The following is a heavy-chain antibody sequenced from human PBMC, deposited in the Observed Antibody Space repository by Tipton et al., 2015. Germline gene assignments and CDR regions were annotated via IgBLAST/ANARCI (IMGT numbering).Heavy chain of an antibody. CDR2: IFYSGST. D-gene: IGHD3/OR15-3a*01. V-gene: IGHV4-59*08. CDR3: ASHFGTAYHPSGDFDC. Sequence: TLSLTCTVSGGSISGYYWNWIRQPPGKGLEWIGYIFYSGSTNYNPSLKSRVTISVDTSKNQFSLNLRSVTAADTAVYYCASHFGTAYHPSGDFDCWGQGTLVTVSS. CDR1: GGSISGYY. J-gene: IGHJ4*02.